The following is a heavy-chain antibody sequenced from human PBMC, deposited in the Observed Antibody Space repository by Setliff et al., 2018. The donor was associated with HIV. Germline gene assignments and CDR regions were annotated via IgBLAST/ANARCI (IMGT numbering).Heavy chain of an antibody. J-gene: IGHJ4*02. V-gene: IGHV4-39*07. Sequence: KPSETLSLTCTVSGGSIISSSYYWGWIRQPPGKGLEWIGTMYYRGTTYNNPSLKSRVTISIDTSKNQFSVRLSSVTAADTAVYYCTPTLNYFGYWGQGTLVTVSS. CDR2: MYYRGTT. CDR1: GGSIISSSYY. CDR3: TPTLNYFGY.